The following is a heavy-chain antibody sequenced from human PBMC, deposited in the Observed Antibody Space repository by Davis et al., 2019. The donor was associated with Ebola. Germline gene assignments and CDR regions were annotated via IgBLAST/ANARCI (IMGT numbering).Heavy chain of an antibody. V-gene: IGHV1-8*01. D-gene: IGHD1-26*01. J-gene: IGHJ4*02. CDR3: ARDLRATTLFDY. CDR1: GYTFTSYD. Sequence: ASVKVSCKASGYTFTSYDINWVRQATGQGLEWMGWMNPNSGNTGYTQKFQGRVTMTRNTSISTAYMELSSLRSEDTAVYYCARDLRATTLFDYWGQGTLVTVSS. CDR2: MNPNSGNT.